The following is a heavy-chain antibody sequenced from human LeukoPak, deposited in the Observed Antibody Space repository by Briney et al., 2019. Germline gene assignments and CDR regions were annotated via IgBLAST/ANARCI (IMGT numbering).Heavy chain of an antibody. CDR3: ASPSVVPAAIYAFDI. V-gene: IGHV5-51*01. J-gene: IGHJ3*02. CDR2: IYPGDPDT. CDR1: GYSFTSYW. D-gene: IGHD2-2*01. Sequence: GESLKISCKGSGYSFTSYWIGWVRQMPGKGLEWMGIIYPGDPDTRYSPSFQGQVTISADKSISTAYLQWSSLKAPDTAMYYCASPSVVPAAIYAFDIWGQGTMVTVSS.